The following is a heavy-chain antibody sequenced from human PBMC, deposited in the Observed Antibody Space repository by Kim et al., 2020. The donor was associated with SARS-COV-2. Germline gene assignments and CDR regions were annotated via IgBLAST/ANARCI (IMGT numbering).Heavy chain of an antibody. Sequence: GGCLRLSCAASGFTFSNAWMSWVRQAPGKGLEWVGRIKSKTDGGTTDYAAPVKGRFTISRDDSKNTLYLQMNSLKTEDTAVYYCTPGYCSSTSCPEGYWGQGTLVTVSS. CDR1: GFTFSNAW. D-gene: IGHD2-2*01. CDR3: TPGYCSSTSCPEGY. J-gene: IGHJ4*02. CDR2: IKSKTDGGTT. V-gene: IGHV3-15*01.